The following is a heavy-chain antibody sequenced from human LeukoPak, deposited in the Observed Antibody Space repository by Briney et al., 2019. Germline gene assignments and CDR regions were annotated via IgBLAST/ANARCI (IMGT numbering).Heavy chain of an antibody. CDR2: IYTSGST. J-gene: IGHJ4*02. CDR1: GGSISSYY. CDR3: ARGPYGSSGFPLDY. D-gene: IGHD3-22*01. V-gene: IGHV4-4*07. Sequence: SETLSLTCTVSGGSISSYYWSWIRQPAGKGLEWIGRIYTSGSTNYNPSLKSRVTMSVDTSKNEFSLKLSSVTAADTAVYYCARGPYGSSGFPLDYWGQGTLVTVSS.